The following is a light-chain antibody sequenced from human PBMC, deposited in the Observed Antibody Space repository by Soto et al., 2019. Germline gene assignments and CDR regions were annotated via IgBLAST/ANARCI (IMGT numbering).Light chain of an antibody. CDR1: QSISIW. Sequence: DIQMTQSPSTLSAPVGDRVTITCRASQSISIWLAWYQQKPGKAPKLLIYKASSLESGVPSRFSGNGSGTEFTLTISSLQPDDFATYYCQQYNSYSVTFGQGTKVDIK. CDR2: KAS. V-gene: IGKV1-5*03. CDR3: QQYNSYSVT. J-gene: IGKJ1*01.